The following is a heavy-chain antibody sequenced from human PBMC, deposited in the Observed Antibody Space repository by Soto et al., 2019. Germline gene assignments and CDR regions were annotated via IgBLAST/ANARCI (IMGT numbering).Heavy chain of an antibody. CDR2: IYYSGST. CDR1: GGSISSGDYY. D-gene: IGHD2-15*01. CDR3: ASGGCSGGSCYFSYYGMDV. J-gene: IGHJ6*02. V-gene: IGHV4-30-4*01. Sequence: SETLSLTCTVSGGSISSGDYYWSWIRQPPGKGLEWIGYIYYSGSTYYNPSLKSRVTISVDTSKNQFSLKLSSVTAADAAVYYCASGGCSGGSCYFSYYGMDVWGQGTTVTSP.